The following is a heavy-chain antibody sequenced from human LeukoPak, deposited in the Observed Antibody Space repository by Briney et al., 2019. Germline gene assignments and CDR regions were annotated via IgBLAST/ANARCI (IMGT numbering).Heavy chain of an antibody. CDR1: GGSISSSTNY. CDR2: IYYSGST. V-gene: IGHV4-39*01. D-gene: IGHD3-16*01. Sequence: SETLSLTCTVSGGSISSSTNYWGWIRQPPGKGLEWIGSIYYSGSTYYNPSLKSRVTISVDTSKNQFSLKLSSVTAADTAVYYCASQGDPAEFDYWGQGTLVTVSS. CDR3: ASQGDPAEFDY. J-gene: IGHJ4*02.